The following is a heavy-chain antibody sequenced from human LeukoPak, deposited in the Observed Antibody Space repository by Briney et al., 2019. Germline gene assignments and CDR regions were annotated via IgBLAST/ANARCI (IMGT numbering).Heavy chain of an antibody. CDR3: ASLNVHYYGSGTDY. CDR1: GFTFSSYE. J-gene: IGHJ4*02. Sequence: AGGSLRLSCAASGFTFSSYEMNWVRQAPGKGLEWVSYISSSGSTIYYADSVKGRFTISRDNAKNSLYLQMNSLRAEDTAVYYCASLNVHYYGSGTDYWGQGTLVTVSS. D-gene: IGHD3-10*01. CDR2: ISSSGSTI. V-gene: IGHV3-48*03.